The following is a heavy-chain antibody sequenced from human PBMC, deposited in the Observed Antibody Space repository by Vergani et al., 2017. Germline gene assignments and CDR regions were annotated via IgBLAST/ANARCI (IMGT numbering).Heavy chain of an antibody. V-gene: IGHV3-30*04. Sequence: QVQLLESGAGVVQPGRSLRLSCAASGFTFSSHAMHWVRQAPGQGLEWVAVITYDGSNKDYADSVEGRFTISRDNSKNTLYLQMNSLRAEDTAVYYCASGADGYNSDCWSQGTLVTVSS. D-gene: IGHD5-24*01. CDR1: GFTFSSHA. CDR3: ASGADGYNSDC. J-gene: IGHJ4*02. CDR2: ITYDGSNK.